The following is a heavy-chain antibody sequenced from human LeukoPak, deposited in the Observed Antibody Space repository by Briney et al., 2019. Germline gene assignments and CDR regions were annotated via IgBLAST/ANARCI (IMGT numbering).Heavy chain of an antibody. CDR3: AKGTTGWPIGQFDP. CDR1: GLTFSGYA. CDR2: ISGSDGST. D-gene: IGHD1-1*01. V-gene: IGHV3-23*01. Sequence: GGSLRLSCAASGLTFSGYAMTWVRQAPGKGLEWVSTISGSDGSTYYADSVKGRFTISRDNSKNTLSLQMNSLRAEDTALYYCAKGTTGWPIGQFDPWGQGTLVTVSS. J-gene: IGHJ5*02.